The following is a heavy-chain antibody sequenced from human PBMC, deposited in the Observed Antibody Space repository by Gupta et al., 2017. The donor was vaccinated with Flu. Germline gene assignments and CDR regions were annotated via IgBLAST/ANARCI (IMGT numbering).Heavy chain of an antibody. CDR2: IYYIGKT. Sequence: PPGKGLGWIWVIYYIGKTYYTPSLKIRVTISVDTSKNQISLNLSSVSAADTAVYYCARHEYDFWSGYYWDFWGQGTLVTVAS. D-gene: IGHD3-3*01. V-gene: IGHV4-39*01. CDR3: ARHEYDFWSGYYWDF. J-gene: IGHJ4*02.